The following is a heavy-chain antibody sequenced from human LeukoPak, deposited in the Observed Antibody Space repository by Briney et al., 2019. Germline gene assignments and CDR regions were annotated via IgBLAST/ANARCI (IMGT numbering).Heavy chain of an antibody. J-gene: IGHJ4*02. V-gene: IGHV3-30-3*01. CDR2: ISYDGSNK. CDR1: GFTFSSYA. D-gene: IGHD5-24*01. Sequence: PGGSLRLSCAASGFTFSSYAMHWVRQAPGKGLEWVAVISYDGSNKYYADSVKGRFTISRDNSKNTLYLQMNSLRAEDTAVYYCASGEDGYNQIDYWGQGTLVTVSS. CDR3: ASGEDGYNQIDY.